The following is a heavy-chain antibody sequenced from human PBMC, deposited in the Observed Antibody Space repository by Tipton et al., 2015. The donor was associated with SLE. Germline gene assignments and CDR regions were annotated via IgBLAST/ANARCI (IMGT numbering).Heavy chain of an antibody. D-gene: IGHD2-2*01. J-gene: IGHJ6*03. CDR3: ARGYQLPLGPYYYYYYMDV. CDR2: INPSDGST. Sequence: QSGAEVKKPGASVKVSCKASGYTFTTYYIHWVRQAPGQGLEWMGMINPSDGSTRNSEKFQGGVTMTADTSTSTVYMQLSSLRSGDTAVYYCARGYQLPLGPYYYYYYMDVWGKGTTVTVSS. V-gene: IGHV1-46*01. CDR1: GYTFTTYY.